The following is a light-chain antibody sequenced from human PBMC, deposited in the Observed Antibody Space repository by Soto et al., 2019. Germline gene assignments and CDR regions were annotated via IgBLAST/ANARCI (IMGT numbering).Light chain of an antibody. V-gene: IGLV2-14*01. CDR3: SSYTSSSTSV. CDR1: SSDVGNYNY. Sequence: QSALTQPASVSGSPGQSITISCTGTSSDVGNYNYVSWYQQYPGKAPKLMIYDVSNRPSGVSNRFSGSKSGNTASLTISGLQAEDEADYYCSSYTSSSTSVFGGGTKVTVL. CDR2: DVS. J-gene: IGLJ2*01.